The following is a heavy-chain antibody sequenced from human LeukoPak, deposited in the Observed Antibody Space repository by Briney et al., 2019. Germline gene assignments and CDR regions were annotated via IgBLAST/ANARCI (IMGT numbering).Heavy chain of an antibody. V-gene: IGHV3-9*01. D-gene: IGHD6-13*01. CDR2: ISWNSGSI. Sequence: GGSLRLSCAASGFTFDDYAMHWVRQAPGKGLEWVSGISWNSGSIGYADSVKGLFTISRDNAKNSLYLQMNSLRAEDTALYYCEKARPSSSWYDAFDYWGQGTLAPVSS. J-gene: IGHJ4*02. CDR1: GFTFDDYA. CDR3: EKARPSSSWYDAFDY.